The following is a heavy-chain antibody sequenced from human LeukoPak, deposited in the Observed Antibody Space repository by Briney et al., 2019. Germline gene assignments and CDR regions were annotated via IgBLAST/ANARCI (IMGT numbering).Heavy chain of an antibody. Sequence: SETLSLTCTVSGGSISSDSYFWSWIRQPAGKGLEWIGRIYTSGSTNYNPSLKSRVTISVDTSKNQFSLKLSSVTAADTAVYYCARDSQAGASNWFDPWGQGTLVTVSS. CDR2: IYTSGST. V-gene: IGHV4-61*02. D-gene: IGHD3-10*01. CDR1: GGSISSDSYF. J-gene: IGHJ5*02. CDR3: ARDSQAGASNWFDP.